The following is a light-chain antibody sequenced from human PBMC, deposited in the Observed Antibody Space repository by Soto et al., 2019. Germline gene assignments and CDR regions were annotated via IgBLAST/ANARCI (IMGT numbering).Light chain of an antibody. CDR1: SPNIGSNT. CDR2: SNN. V-gene: IGLV1-44*01. Sequence: QSVLTQSPSASGTPGQRVTISCSGSSPNIGSNTVNWYQQLPGTAPKLVMYSNNQRPSGVPDRFSGSKSGTSASLAISGLQPDDEADYYCAAWDDSLNGQVVFGGGTKVTVL. CDR3: AAWDDSLNGQVV. J-gene: IGLJ2*01.